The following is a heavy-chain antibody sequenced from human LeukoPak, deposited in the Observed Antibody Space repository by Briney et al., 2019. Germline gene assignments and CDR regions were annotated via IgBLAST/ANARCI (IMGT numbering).Heavy chain of an antibody. Sequence: SETLSLTCTVSGVSISTTSYYWGWIRQTPGKGLEWIGSMLYRGSTYYSPSLRSRAIISVDASKNQFFLTLSPVTAADTAVYYCARQGGWGGALSFFDSWGQGTLITVSS. CDR3: ARQGGWGGALSFFDS. D-gene: IGHD1-26*01. CDR1: GVSISTTSYY. V-gene: IGHV4-39*01. J-gene: IGHJ4*02. CDR2: MLYRGST.